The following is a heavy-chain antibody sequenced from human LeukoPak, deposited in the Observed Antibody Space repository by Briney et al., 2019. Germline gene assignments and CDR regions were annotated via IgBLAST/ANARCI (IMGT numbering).Heavy chain of an antibody. Sequence: PGGSLRLSCAASGFTFSSYAMSWVRQAPGKGLEWVSAISGSGGSTYYADSVKGRLTISRDNSKNTLYLQMNSLRAEDTAVYYCASGYYSDGSGYSPADYWCQGTRVTVSS. CDR1: GFTFSSYA. CDR2: ISGSGGST. V-gene: IGHV3-23*01. D-gene: IGHD3-22*01. CDR3: ASGYYSDGSGYSPADY. J-gene: IGHJ4*02.